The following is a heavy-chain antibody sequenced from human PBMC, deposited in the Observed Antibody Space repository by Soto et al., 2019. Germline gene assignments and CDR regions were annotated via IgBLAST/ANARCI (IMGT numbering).Heavy chain of an antibody. CDR1: GGSISSYY. CDR3: ARASGYSGYFDD. J-gene: IGHJ4*02. V-gene: IGHV4-59*01. D-gene: IGHD3-3*01. Sequence: LSLTCTVSGGSISSYYWSWIRQPPGKGLEWIGYIYYSGSTNYNPSLKSRVTISVDTSKNQFSLKLSSVTAADTAVYYCARASGYSGYFDDWGQGTLVTVSA. CDR2: IYYSGST.